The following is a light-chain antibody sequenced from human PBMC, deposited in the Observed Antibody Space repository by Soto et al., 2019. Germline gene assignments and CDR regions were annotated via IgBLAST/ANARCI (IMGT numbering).Light chain of an antibody. Sequence: EMVLTQSPATLSLSPGERATLSCRASQSVRSYLAWYQQKPGQAPRLVIFDASNRATGIPARFSGSGSGTDFTLIISDLEPEDFAVYYCQQRSNWPPTWTFGQGTKVEIK. CDR1: QSVRSY. V-gene: IGKV3-11*01. CDR2: DAS. J-gene: IGKJ1*01. CDR3: QQRSNWPPTWT.